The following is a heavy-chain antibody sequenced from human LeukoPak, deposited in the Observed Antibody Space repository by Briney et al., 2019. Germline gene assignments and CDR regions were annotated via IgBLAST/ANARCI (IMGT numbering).Heavy chain of an antibody. V-gene: IGHV4-30-2*01. CDR2: IYHSGST. CDR1: GGSISSGGYS. J-gene: IGHJ5*02. D-gene: IGHD3-22*01. Sequence: SQTLSLTCAVSGGSISSGGYSWSWIRQPPGKGLEWIGYIYHSGSTYYNPSLKSRVTISVDRSKNQFSLKLSSVTAADTAVYYCARAREYYYDSSGYYDYPNWFDPWGQGTLVTVSS. CDR3: ARAREYYYDSSGYYDYPNWFDP.